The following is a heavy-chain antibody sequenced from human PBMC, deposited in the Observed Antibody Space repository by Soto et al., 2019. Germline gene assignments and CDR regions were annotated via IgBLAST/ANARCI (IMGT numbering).Heavy chain of an antibody. J-gene: IGHJ6*02. Sequence: VASVKVSCKASGYTFTSYAIHWVRQAPGQRLEWMGWIISGNGNTKYSQKFQDRVTITRDTSASTAYMELRSLRSDDTAVYYCAREWSSSCYRNHYYYYGMDVWGQGTTVTVSS. V-gene: IGHV1-3*01. CDR1: GYTFTSYA. D-gene: IGHD6-13*01. CDR3: AREWSSSCYRNHYYYYGMDV. CDR2: IISGNGNT.